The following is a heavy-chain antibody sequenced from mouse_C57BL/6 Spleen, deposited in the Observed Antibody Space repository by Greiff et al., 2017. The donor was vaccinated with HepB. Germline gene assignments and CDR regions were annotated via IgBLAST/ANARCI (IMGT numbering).Heavy chain of an antibody. D-gene: IGHD2-2*01. Sequence: QVQLQQSGAELVKPGASVKLSCKASGYTFTSYWMQWVKQRPGQGLEWIGEIDPSDSYTNYNQKFKGKATLTVDTSSSTAYMQLSSLTSEDSAVYYCASRDYGYDGGYYFDYWGQGTTLTVSS. CDR2: IDPSDSYT. CDR3: ASRDYGYDGGYYFDY. J-gene: IGHJ2*01. V-gene: IGHV1-50*01. CDR1: GYTFTSYW.